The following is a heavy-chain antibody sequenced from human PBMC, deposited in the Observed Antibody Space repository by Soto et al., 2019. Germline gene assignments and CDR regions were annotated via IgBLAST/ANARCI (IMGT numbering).Heavy chain of an antibody. D-gene: IGHD6-13*01. CDR1: GFFFSIYA. CDR3: AKDAAMVSSTFNYFDY. V-gene: IGHV3-23*01. Sequence: PGGSLRLSCAASGFFFSIYAMSWVRHAPGKGLEWVSGIGGSGGYKSYAGSVKGRFTISRDNSKNTLYLQMESLGAEDTAVYYCAKDAAMVSSTFNYFDYWGQGTLVTVSS. CDR2: IGGSGGYK. J-gene: IGHJ4*02.